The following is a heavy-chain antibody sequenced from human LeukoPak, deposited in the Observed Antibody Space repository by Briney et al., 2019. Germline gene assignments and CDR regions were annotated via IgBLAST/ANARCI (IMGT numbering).Heavy chain of an antibody. J-gene: IGHJ6*04. D-gene: IGHD3-10*02. CDR3: AELGITMIGGV. Sequence: GGSLRLSCAASGFTFSSYEMSWVRQAPGKGLEWVSYISSSGSTIYYADSVKGRFTISRDNAKNALYLQMNSLRAENTAVYYCAELGITMIGGVWGKGTTVTISS. CDR2: ISSSGSTI. V-gene: IGHV3-48*03. CDR1: GFTFSSYE.